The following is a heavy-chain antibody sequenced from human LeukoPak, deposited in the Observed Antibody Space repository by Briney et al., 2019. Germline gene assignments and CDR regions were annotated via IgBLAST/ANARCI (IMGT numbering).Heavy chain of an antibody. V-gene: IGHV3-21*04. CDR2: ISSSSSYI. Sequence: GGSLRLSCAASGFTFSSYSMNWVRQAPGKGLEWVSSISSSSSYIYYADSVKGRFTFSRDNAKNSLYLQVNSLRAEDTAVYYCANLDFWSGYGDLDYWGQGTLVTVSS. J-gene: IGHJ4*02. CDR1: GFTFSSYS. CDR3: ANLDFWSGYGDLDY. D-gene: IGHD3-3*01.